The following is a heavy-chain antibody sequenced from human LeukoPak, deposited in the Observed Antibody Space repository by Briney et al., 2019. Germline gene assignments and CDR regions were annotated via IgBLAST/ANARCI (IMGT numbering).Heavy chain of an antibody. CDR1: GFTFSNYA. CDR2: LSGSGGST. CDR3: ARDYADYVGYFFFDY. V-gene: IGHV3-23*01. D-gene: IGHD4-17*01. J-gene: IGHJ4*02. Sequence: GGSLRLSCAASGFTFSNYAMSWVRQAPGKGLEWVSALSGSGGSTYYADSVKGRFTISRDNSQNTLYLQMNSLRAEDTAVYYCARDYADYVGYFFFDYWGQGALVTVSS.